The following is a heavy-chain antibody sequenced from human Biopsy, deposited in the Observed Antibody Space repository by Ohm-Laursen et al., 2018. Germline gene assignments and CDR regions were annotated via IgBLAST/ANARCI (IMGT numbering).Heavy chain of an antibody. V-gene: IGHV1-24*01. D-gene: IGHD1-1*01. J-gene: IGHJ4*02. Sequence: SSVKVSCNVSGYTLTELSMHWVRQAPGRGLEWMGGFAPENGKTIYAQRFQGRVTMTEDTSTDTAYMELSSLRSEDTAVYYCAADINVWNVNYWGQGTQVTVSS. CDR2: FAPENGKT. CDR1: GYTLTELS. CDR3: AADINVWNVNY.